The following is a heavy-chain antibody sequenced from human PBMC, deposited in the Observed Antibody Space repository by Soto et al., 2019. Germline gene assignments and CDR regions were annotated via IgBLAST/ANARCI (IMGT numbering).Heavy chain of an antibody. CDR2: IYHSGST. CDR3: ARAFWIVGYDY. V-gene: IGHV4-38-2*02. D-gene: IGHD2-15*01. J-gene: IGHJ4*02. Sequence: SETLSLTCSVSGASISTYYWSWIRQPPGKGLEWIGSIYHSGSTYYNPSLKSRVTISVDTSKNQFSLKLSSVTAADTAVYYCARAFWIVGYDYWGKGNLVPV. CDR1: GASISTYY.